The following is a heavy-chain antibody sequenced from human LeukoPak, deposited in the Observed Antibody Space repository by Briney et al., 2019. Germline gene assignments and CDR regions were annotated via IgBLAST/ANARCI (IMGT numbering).Heavy chain of an antibody. D-gene: IGHD3-10*01. CDR1: GGSISSYY. V-gene: IGHV4-59*08. Sequence: SETLSLTCTVSGGSISSYYWSWIRQPPGKGLEWIGYIYYSGSTNYNPSLKSRVTISVDTSKNQFSLKLSSVTAADTAVYYCARLIYGSAPYYYYYMDVWGKGTTVTISS. J-gene: IGHJ6*03. CDR2: IYYSGST. CDR3: ARLIYGSAPYYYYYMDV.